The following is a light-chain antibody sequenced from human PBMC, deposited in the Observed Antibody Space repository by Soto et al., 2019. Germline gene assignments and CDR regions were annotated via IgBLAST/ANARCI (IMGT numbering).Light chain of an antibody. Sequence: DIQMTQSPSTLSASVGDIFTITCRASQSISNRLAWYQQKPGQAPKVLIYDASSLESGVPSRFSGSGSGTEFILTISSLQPDDFASYCCQHYGGMWTFGQGTKVEMK. CDR3: QHYGGMWT. CDR1: QSISNR. V-gene: IGKV1-5*01. CDR2: DAS. J-gene: IGKJ1*01.